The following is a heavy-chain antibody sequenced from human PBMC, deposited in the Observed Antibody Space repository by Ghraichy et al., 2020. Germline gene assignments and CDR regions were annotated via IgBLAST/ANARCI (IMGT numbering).Heavy chain of an antibody. CDR2: INHSGST. Sequence: SETLSLTCAVYGGSFSGYYWSWIRQPPGKGLEWIGEINHSGSTNYHPSLKSRVTISVDTSKNQFSLKLSSVTAADTAVYYCARVGPAAQYYYYGMDGWGQGTTVTVSS. CDR1: GGSFSGYY. D-gene: IGHD2-2*01. V-gene: IGHV4-34*01. CDR3: ARVGPAAQYYYYGMDG. J-gene: IGHJ6*02.